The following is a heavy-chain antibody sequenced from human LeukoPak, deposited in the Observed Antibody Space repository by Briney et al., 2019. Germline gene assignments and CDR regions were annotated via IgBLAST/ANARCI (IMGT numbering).Heavy chain of an antibody. Sequence: ASVKVSCKASGYTFTSYGIRWVRQAPGQGLEWMGWISAYNGNTKYAKKLQGRVTMTTDTSTSTPYIELRSLRSDDTAVYYCARDDYGDYQNPWGQGTLVTVSS. D-gene: IGHD4-17*01. CDR1: GYTFTSYG. CDR2: ISAYNGNT. V-gene: IGHV1-18*01. J-gene: IGHJ5*02. CDR3: ARDDYGDYQNP.